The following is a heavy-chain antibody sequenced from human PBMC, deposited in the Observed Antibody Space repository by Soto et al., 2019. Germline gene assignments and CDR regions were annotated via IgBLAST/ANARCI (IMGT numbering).Heavy chain of an antibody. J-gene: IGHJ5*02. Sequence: GASVKVSCKASGYTFTSSGISWVRQAPGQGLEWMGWISAYNGNTNYAQKLQGRVTMTTDTSTSTAYMELRSLRSDDTAVYYCARDPMPYGDYGERWFDPWGQGTLVTVSS. CDR1: GYTFTSSG. D-gene: IGHD4-17*01. CDR2: ISAYNGNT. V-gene: IGHV1-18*01. CDR3: ARDPMPYGDYGERWFDP.